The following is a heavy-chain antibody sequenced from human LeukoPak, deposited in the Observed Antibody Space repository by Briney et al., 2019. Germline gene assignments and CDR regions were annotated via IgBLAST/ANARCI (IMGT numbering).Heavy chain of an antibody. CDR1: GFTFSSYG. V-gene: IGHV3-13*01. CDR3: ARGPETGTTTGPNDAFDI. D-gene: IGHD1-1*01. Sequence: GGSLRLSCAASGFTFSSYGMSWVRQAPGKGLEWVSAIGTAGDTYYPGSVKGRFTISRENAKNSLYLQMNSLRAGDTAVYYCARGPETGTTTGPNDAFDIWGQGTMVTVSS. CDR2: IGTAGDT. J-gene: IGHJ3*02.